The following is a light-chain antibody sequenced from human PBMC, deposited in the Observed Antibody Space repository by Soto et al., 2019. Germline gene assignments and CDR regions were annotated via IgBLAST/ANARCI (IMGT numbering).Light chain of an antibody. CDR1: QSVSSN. CDR2: GAS. V-gene: IGKV3-15*01. CDR3: QQYTNWPPWT. Sequence: EIVMTQSPATLSVCPGERATLSCRASQSVSSNLALYQQKPCQAPRLLIYGASTRATGIPARFSGSGSWTEFTLTISSLRSEAFAVYYCQQYTNWPPWTFGEGTEVEIK. J-gene: IGKJ1*01.